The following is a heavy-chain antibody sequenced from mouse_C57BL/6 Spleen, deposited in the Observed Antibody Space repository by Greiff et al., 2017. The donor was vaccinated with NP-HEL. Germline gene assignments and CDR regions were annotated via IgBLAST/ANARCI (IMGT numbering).Heavy chain of an antibody. Sequence: QVQLQQPGAELVKPGASVKMSCKASGYTFTSYWITWVKQRPGQGLEWIGDIYPGSGSTNSNEKFKSKATLTVDTSSSTAYMQLSSLTSEDAAVYYCARWGVVASDYWGQGTTLTVSS. CDR1: GYTFTSYW. V-gene: IGHV1-55*01. CDR2: IYPGSGST. CDR3: ARWGVVASDY. D-gene: IGHD1-1*01. J-gene: IGHJ2*01.